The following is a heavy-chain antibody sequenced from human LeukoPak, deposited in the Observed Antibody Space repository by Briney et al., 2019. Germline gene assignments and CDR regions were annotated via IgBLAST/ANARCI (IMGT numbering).Heavy chain of an antibody. D-gene: IGHD3-9*01. CDR3: APVLRYFDWLSFDP. V-gene: IGHV1-2*02. J-gene: IGHJ5*02. Sequence: ASVKVSCKASGYTFTGYYMHWVRQAPGQGLEWMGWINPNSGGTNYAQKFRGRVTMTRDTSISTAYMELSRLRSDDTAVYYCAPVLRYFDWLSFDPWGQGTLVTVSS. CDR1: GYTFTGYY. CDR2: INPNSGGT.